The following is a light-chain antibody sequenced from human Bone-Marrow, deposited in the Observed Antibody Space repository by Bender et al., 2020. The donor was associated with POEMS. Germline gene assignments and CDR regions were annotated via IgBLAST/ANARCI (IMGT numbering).Light chain of an antibody. CDR1: SGHSNFN. J-gene: IGLJ2*01. V-gene: IGLV4-69*01. CDR2: VNSDGSH. CDR3: QTWGTGIVV. Sequence: QLVVTQSPSASASLGASVKLTCTLSSGHSNFNIAWHQQQPERGPRFLMKVNSDGSHNKGDGIPDRFSGSSSGAERYLTISSLQSDDEADYYCQTWGTGIVVFGGWTKLTVL.